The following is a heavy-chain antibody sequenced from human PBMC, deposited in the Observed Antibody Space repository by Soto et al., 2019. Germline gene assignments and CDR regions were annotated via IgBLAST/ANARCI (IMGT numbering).Heavy chain of an antibody. CDR3: ARGPGIAAAGNRAPLHGYGMDV. V-gene: IGHV1-46*01. J-gene: IGHJ6*02. Sequence: ASVKVSCKASGYTFTSYYMHWVRQAPGQGLEWMGIINPSGGSTSYAQKFQGRVTMTRDTSTSTVYMELSSLRSEDTAVYYCARGPGIAAAGNRAPLHGYGMDVWGQGTTVTVSS. CDR2: INPSGGST. CDR1: GYTFTSYY. D-gene: IGHD6-13*01.